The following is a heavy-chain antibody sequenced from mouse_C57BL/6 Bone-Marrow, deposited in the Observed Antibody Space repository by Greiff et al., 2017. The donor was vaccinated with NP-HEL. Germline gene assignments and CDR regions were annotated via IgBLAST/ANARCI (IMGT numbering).Heavy chain of an antibody. CDR1: GFTFSDYG. Sequence: EVHLVESGGGLVKPGGSLKLSCAASGFTFSDYGMHWVRQAPEKGLEWVAYISSGSSTIYYADTVKGRFTISRDNAKNTLFLQMTSLRSEDTAMYYCARRYYGSSYVPYYYAMDYWGQGTSVTVSS. CDR3: ARRYYGSSYVPYYYAMDY. D-gene: IGHD1-1*01. V-gene: IGHV5-17*01. J-gene: IGHJ4*01. CDR2: ISSGSSTI.